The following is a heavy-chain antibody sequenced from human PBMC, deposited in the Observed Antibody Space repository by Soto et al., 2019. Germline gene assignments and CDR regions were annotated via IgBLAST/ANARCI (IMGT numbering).Heavy chain of an antibody. Sequence: QVQLVQSGAEVKKPGSSVKVSCKASGGTFSSYTISWVRQAPGQGLEWMGRIIPILGIANYAQKFQGRVTITADKSTSTAYMELSSLRSEDTAVYYCARSPRITISGENYYYMDVWGKGTTVTVSS. CDR2: IIPILGIA. CDR1: GGTFSSYT. D-gene: IGHD3-3*01. CDR3: ARSPRITISGENYYYMDV. J-gene: IGHJ6*03. V-gene: IGHV1-69*02.